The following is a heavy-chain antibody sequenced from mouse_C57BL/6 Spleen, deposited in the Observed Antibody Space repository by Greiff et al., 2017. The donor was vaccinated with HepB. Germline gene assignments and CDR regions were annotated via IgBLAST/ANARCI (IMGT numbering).Heavy chain of an antibody. CDR1: GYSITSGYY. J-gene: IGHJ2*01. CDR2: ISYDGSN. Sequence: EVKLMESGPGLVKPSQSLSLTCSVTGYSITSGYYWNWIRQFPGNKLEWMGYISYDGSNNYNPSLKNRISITRDTSKNQFFLKLNSVTTEDTATYYCARGGFSYYGSSLYYFDYWGQGTTLTVSS. CDR3: ARGGFSYYGSSLYYFDY. V-gene: IGHV3-6*01. D-gene: IGHD1-1*01.